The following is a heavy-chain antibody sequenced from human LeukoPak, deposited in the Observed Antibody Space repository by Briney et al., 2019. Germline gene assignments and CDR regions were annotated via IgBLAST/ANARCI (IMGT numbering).Heavy chain of an antibody. D-gene: IGHD6-19*01. V-gene: IGHV4-34*01. J-gene: IGHJ6*02. Sequence: PSETLSLTCAVYGGSFSGYYWSWIRQPPGKGLEWIGEINHSGSSNYNPSLKSRVTISVDTSKNQFSLKLSSVTAADTAVYYCARAPGAVVGTLSSGDYYYGMDVWGQGTTVTVSS. CDR2: INHSGSS. CDR1: GGSFSGYY. CDR3: ARAPGAVVGTLSSGDYYYGMDV.